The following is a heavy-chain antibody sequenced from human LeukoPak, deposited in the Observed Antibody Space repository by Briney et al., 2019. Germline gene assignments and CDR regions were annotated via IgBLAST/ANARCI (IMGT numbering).Heavy chain of an antibody. J-gene: IGHJ3*02. CDR1: GFTFSGYE. Sequence: PGGSLRLSCAASGFTFSGYEMNWVRQAPGKGLEWVSYISSTGGTIKYADSVKGRFTISRDNAKNSLYLQMKSLRAEDTAPYYCARVLMYAFDIWGQGTPVTVSS. CDR3: ARVLMYAFDI. D-gene: IGHD3-9*01. V-gene: IGHV3-48*03. CDR2: ISSTGGTI.